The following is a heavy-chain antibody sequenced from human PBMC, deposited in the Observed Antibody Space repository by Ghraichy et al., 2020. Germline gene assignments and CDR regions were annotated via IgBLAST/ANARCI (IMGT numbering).Heavy chain of an antibody. J-gene: IGHJ4*02. V-gene: IGHV3-7*03. Sequence: GGSLRLSCAASGFIFSSYWMSWVRQAPGKGLEWVASVKQNGSEKHYLDSVKGRFTISRDNAKNSLYLQMNSLRAEDTAVYFCERDRLDGTGQLDHWGQGTLVTVSS. CDR3: ERDRLDGTGQLDH. CDR1: GFIFSSYW. D-gene: IGHD5-24*01. CDR2: VKQNGSEK.